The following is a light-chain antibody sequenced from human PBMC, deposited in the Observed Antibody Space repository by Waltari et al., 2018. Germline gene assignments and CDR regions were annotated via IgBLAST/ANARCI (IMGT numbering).Light chain of an antibody. Sequence: SFELTQPSSLSVSPGQTARIPCSGDALSKQYAHWHQQRPGLAPVLVIYKDSERPSGIPERFSGSSSGTTVTLTISGVQAEDEADYYCQSADSSGSVVFGGGTKLTVL. CDR2: KDS. CDR1: ALSKQY. CDR3: QSADSSGSVV. V-gene: IGLV3-25*03. J-gene: IGLJ2*01.